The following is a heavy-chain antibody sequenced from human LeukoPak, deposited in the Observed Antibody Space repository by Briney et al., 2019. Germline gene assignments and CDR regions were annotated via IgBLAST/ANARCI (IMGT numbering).Heavy chain of an antibody. CDR3: AKEGGDILTGYRHFDY. V-gene: IGHV3-30*18. CDR2: ISYDGSNK. J-gene: IGHJ4*02. Sequence: GRSLRLSCAASGFTFSSYGMHWVRQAPGKGLEWVAVISYDGSNKYYADSVKGRFTISRDNSKNTLNLQMNSLRAEDTAVYHCAKEGGDILTGYRHFDYWGQGTLVTVSS. CDR1: GFTFSSYG. D-gene: IGHD3-9*01.